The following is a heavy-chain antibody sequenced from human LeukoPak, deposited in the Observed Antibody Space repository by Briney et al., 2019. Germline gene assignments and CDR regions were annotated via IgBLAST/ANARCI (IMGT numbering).Heavy chain of an antibody. J-gene: IGHJ5*02. CDR1: GFTVSSNY. Sequence: GGSLRLSCAASGFTVSSNYMSWVRQAPGKGLEWVSVIYSSGSTYYADSVKGRFTISRDNSKNTLYLQMNSLRAEDTAVYYCARGSSPAAPWFDPWGQGTLVTVSS. CDR2: IYSSGST. CDR3: ARGSSPAAPWFDP. V-gene: IGHV3-66*01. D-gene: IGHD2-15*01.